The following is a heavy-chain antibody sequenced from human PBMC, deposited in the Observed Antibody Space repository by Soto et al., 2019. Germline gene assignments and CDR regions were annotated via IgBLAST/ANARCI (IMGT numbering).Heavy chain of an antibody. V-gene: IGHV4-34*01. D-gene: IGHD2-2*01. CDR3: ASVSPAAMGLDY. J-gene: IGHJ4*02. Sequence: QVQLPQWGAGLLKPSETLSLTCAVYGGSFRGYYWSWIRQPPGQGLEWIGEINHSGRTNYNPSLKSRVTRPVDTAKKQFSMKLSSVTAADTAVYYCASVSPAAMGLDYWGQGTLVTFSS. CDR1: GGSFRGYY. CDR2: INHSGRT.